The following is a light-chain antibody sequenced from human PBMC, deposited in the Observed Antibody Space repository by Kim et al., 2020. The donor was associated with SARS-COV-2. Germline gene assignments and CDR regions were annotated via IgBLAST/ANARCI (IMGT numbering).Light chain of an antibody. CDR1: NIGSKN. CDR2: RDS. V-gene: IGLV3-9*01. CDR3: QVWVSSTGV. Sequence: YELTQPLSVSVALVQTARITCGGNNIGSKNVHWYQQKPGQAPVLVIYRDSNRPSGIPERFSGSNSGNTATLTISRAQAGDEADYYCQVWVSSTGVFGGGTQLTVL. J-gene: IGLJ3*02.